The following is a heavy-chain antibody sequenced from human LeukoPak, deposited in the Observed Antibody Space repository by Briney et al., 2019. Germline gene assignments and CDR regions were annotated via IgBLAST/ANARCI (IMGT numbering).Heavy chain of an antibody. CDR1: GFTVSSNY. D-gene: IGHD7-27*01. Sequence: GGSLRLSCAASGFTVSSNYMSWVRQAPGKGLEWVSVIYSGGSTYYADSVKGRFTISRDNSKNTLYLQMNSLRAEDTAVYYCTRDQPGTYTMSSTWGQGTLVTVSS. V-gene: IGHV3-53*01. J-gene: IGHJ5*02. CDR3: TRDQPGTYTMSST. CDR2: IYSGGST.